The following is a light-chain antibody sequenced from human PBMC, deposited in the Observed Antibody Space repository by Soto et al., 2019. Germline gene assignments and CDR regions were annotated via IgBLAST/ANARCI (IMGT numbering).Light chain of an antibody. J-gene: IGKJ4*01. CDR2: AAP. CDR1: QGISSS. CDR3: QQLKSYPIT. V-gene: IGKV1-9*01. Sequence: DIQLTQSPSFLSASVGDRVTITCRASQGISSSLAWYQQRAGKAHKFLIYAAPTLQSGAPSRFIGSGSGTEFALTISSRQPEDSATYCSQQLKSYPITVGGGTKVEIK.